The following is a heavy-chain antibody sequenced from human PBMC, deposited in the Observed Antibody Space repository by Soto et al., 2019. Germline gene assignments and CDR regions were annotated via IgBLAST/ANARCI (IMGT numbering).Heavy chain of an antibody. CDR1: GGSVSSGSYY. D-gene: IGHD3-22*01. V-gene: IGHV4-61*01. CDR3: ARLPNYYDSSGYYYYAFDI. CDR2: IYYSGST. Sequence: SETLSLTCTVSGGSVSSGSYYWSWIRQPPGKGLEWIGYIYYSGSTNYNPSLKSRVTISVDTSKNQFSLKLSSVTAADTAVYYCARLPNYYDSSGYYYYAFDIWGQGTMVTVSS. J-gene: IGHJ3*02.